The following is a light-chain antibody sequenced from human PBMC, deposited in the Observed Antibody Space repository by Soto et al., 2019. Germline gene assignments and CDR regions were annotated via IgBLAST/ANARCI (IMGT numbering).Light chain of an antibody. Sequence: EIVLTQSPATLSLSPGERATLSCRASQSVSSYLAWYQQKPGQAPRLLIYDASNRATGIPDRFSGSGSGTDFTLTISRLEPEDFAVYYCQQRTNWPLFTFGPGTKVDIK. CDR3: QQRTNWPLFT. CDR1: QSVSSY. J-gene: IGKJ3*01. CDR2: DAS. V-gene: IGKV3-11*01.